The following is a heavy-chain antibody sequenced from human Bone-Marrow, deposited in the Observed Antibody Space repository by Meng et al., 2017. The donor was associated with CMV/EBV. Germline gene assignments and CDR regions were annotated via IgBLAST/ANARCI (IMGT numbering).Heavy chain of an antibody. D-gene: IGHD6-13*01. Sequence: TVAGGASSSGGYYWSWIRQHPGKGLEWIGYIYYSGSTYYNPSLKSRVTISVDTSKNQFSLKLSSVTAADTAVYYCARLPGSSTNWFDPWGQGTLVTVSS. V-gene: IGHV4-31*02. J-gene: IGHJ5*02. CDR1: GGASSSGGYY. CDR3: ARLPGSSTNWFDP. CDR2: IYYSGST.